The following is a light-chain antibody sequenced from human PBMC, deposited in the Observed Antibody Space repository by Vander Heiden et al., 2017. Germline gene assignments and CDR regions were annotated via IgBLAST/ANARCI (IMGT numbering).Light chain of an antibody. V-gene: IGKV1-5*03. CDR2: KAS. Sequence: DIQITQSPSTLSASVGDRVTTTCRASQSISSWLAWYQQKPGKAPKLLIYKASNLESGVPSRFSGRGSGTEFTLSISSLQPDDFATYYCQQDNSYSPWTFGQGTKVEIK. J-gene: IGKJ1*01. CDR3: QQDNSYSPWT. CDR1: QSISSW.